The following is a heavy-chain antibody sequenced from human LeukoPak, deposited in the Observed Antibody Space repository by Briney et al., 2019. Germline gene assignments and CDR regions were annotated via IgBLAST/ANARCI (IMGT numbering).Heavy chain of an antibody. CDR2: IYHSGST. J-gene: IGHJ4*02. CDR3: ARDIAVAGYYFDY. CDR1: GGSISSSNW. V-gene: IGHV4-4*02. D-gene: IGHD6-19*01. Sequence: SETLSLTCAVSGGSISSSNWWSWVRQPPGKGLEWIGEIYHSGSTNYNPSLKSRVTISVDKSKNQFSLKLSSVTAADTAVYYCARDIAVAGYYFDYWGQGTLVTVSS.